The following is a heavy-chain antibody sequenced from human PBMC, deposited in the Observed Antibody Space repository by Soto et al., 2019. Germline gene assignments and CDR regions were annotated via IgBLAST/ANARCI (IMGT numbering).Heavy chain of an antibody. CDR2: INHSGST. CDR1: GGSFSDFY. V-gene: IGHV4-34*01. Sequence: PSETLSLTCAVYGGSFSDFYWTWIRQPPGKGLEWIGEINHSGSTNYNPSLKSRVAISVDTSKNQFSLNLTSVTAADTAVYYCARVPGPWGQGTLVT. CDR3: ARVPGP. J-gene: IGHJ5*02.